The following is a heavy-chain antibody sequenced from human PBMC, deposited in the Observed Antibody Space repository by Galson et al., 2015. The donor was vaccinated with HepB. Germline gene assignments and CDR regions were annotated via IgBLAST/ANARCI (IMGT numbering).Heavy chain of an antibody. D-gene: IGHD3-10*01. CDR3: ARESSYYGSGSYAAWYY. V-gene: IGHV4-34*01. J-gene: IGHJ4*02. CDR1: GGSFSGYY. Sequence: SETLSLTCAVYGGSFSGYYWSWIRQPPGKGLEWIGEINHSGSTNYNPSLKSRVTISVDTSKNQFSLKLSSVTAADTAVYYCARESSYYGSGSYAAWYYWGQGTLVTVSS. CDR2: INHSGST.